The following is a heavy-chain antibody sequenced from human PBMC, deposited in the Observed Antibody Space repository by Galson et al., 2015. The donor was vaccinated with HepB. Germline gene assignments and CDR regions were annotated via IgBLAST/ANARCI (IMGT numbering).Heavy chain of an antibody. V-gene: IGHV4-39*01. Sequence: LSLTCTVSGGSISSSSYYWGWIRQPPGKGLEWIGSIYYSGSTYYNPSLKSRVTISVDTSKNQFSLKLSSVTAADTAVYYCARRPRPDYDYYGMDVWGQGTTVTVSS. CDR3: ARRPRPDYDYYGMDV. CDR1: GGSISSSSYY. J-gene: IGHJ6*02. D-gene: IGHD1-14*01. CDR2: IYYSGST.